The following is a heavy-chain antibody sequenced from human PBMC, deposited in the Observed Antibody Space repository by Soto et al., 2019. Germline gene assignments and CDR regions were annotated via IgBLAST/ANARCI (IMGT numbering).Heavy chain of an antibody. CDR3: ARHIAITGTKGFIS. CDR2: AHHSGST. J-gene: IGHJ5*02. D-gene: IGHD1-20*01. CDR1: SDSISSNSW. V-gene: IGHV4-4*02. Sequence: SETLSLTCPVSSDSISSNSWWSWVRQPPGKGLEWIGEAHHSGSTNYDPSLKSRVTISVDKSKNQFSLKLISVTAADTAVYYCARHIAITGTKGFISWGLGTLVTVSS.